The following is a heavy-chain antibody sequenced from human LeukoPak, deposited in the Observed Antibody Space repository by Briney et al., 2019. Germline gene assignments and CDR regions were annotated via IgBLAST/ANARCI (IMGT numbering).Heavy chain of an antibody. V-gene: IGHV1-46*01. J-gene: IGHJ3*02. CDR3: ARSYDSSGYYYLVAFDI. CDR1: GYTFTSYG. CDR2: INPSGGST. Sequence: ASVKVSCKASGYTFTSYGISWVRQAPGQGLEWMGIINPSGGSTSYAQKFQGRVTMTRDTSTSTVYMELSSLRSEDTAVYYCARSYDSSGYYYLVAFDIWGQGTMVTVSS. D-gene: IGHD3-22*01.